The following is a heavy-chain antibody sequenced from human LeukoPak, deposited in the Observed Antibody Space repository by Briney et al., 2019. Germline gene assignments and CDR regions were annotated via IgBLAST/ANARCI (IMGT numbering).Heavy chain of an antibody. D-gene: IGHD5-12*01. CDR3: ARHGMQSGYDSYYYYYYYMDV. V-gene: IGHV4-39*01. Sequence: SETLSLTCTVSGGSISSRSYYWGWIRQPPGKGLEWIGTIYYGGSTYYNPSLKSRVTISVDTSKNQFSLKLSSVTAADTAVYYCARHGMQSGYDSYYYYYYYMDVWGKGTTVSVSS. J-gene: IGHJ6*03. CDR2: IYYGGST. CDR1: GGSISSRSYY.